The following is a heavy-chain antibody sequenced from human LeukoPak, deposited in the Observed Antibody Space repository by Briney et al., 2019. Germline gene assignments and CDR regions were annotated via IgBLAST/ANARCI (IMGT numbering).Heavy chain of an antibody. V-gene: IGHV3-66*02. CDR3: ARGDDTSGHYSVDY. J-gene: IGHJ4*02. CDR2: IYSGGGS. D-gene: IGHD3-22*01. Sequence: GGSLRLSCAASGFTVRTNYMNWVRQAPGKGLEWVSLIYSGGGSYTADSVKGRFTISKDNSKNTLYLQMDSLKPEDTAVYYCARGDDTSGHYSVDYWGQGTLVTVSS. CDR1: GFTVRTNY.